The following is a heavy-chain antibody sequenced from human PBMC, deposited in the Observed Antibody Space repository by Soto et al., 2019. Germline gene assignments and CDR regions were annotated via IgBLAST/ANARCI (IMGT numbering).Heavy chain of an antibody. CDR1: GGSISSGDYY. V-gene: IGHV4-31*03. J-gene: IGHJ4*02. Sequence: QVQLQEPGPGLVKPSQTLSLTCTVSGGSISSGDYYWNWTGQHPGKGLEWSGYIYYSGSTYYNPSLKSRVIVSVVPYKNQVCLNLSPVIASGTAVYYCAIELLTWGQGKTGTFSS. CDR2: IYYSGST. CDR3: AIELLT.